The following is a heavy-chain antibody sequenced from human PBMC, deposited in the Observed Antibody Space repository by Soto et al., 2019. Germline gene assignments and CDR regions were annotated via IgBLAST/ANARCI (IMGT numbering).Heavy chain of an antibody. J-gene: IGHJ5*02. CDR3: ARQGIQLLNWFDP. V-gene: IGHV4-31*03. D-gene: IGHD5-18*01. CDR1: GGSIRSPNFS. Sequence: SETLSLTCTVIGGSIRSPNFSWSWIRQHPGKGPEWIGNIYYNGTTTYSPSLESRLTISLDPSKNQFSLKLSSVTAADTAVYYCARQGIQLLNWFDPWGQGTLVTVSS. CDR2: IYYNGTT.